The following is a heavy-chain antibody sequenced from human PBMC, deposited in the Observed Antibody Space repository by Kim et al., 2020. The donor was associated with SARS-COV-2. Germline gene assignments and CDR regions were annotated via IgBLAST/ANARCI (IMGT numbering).Heavy chain of an antibody. CDR1: GFTFSSYG. D-gene: IGHD6-13*01. Sequence: GGSLRLSCAASGFTFSSYGMHWVRQAPGKGLEWVAVIWYDGSNKYYADSVKGRFTISRDNSKNTLYLQMNSLRAEDTAVYYCAKGGYSSSWYRYYYYGMDVWGQGTTVTVSS. V-gene: IGHV3-33*06. J-gene: IGHJ6*02. CDR2: IWYDGSNK. CDR3: AKGGYSSSWYRYYYYGMDV.